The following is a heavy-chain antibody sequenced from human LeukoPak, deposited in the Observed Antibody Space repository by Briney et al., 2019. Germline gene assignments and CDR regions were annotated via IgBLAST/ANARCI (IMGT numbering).Heavy chain of an antibody. CDR1: GFTFSSYA. Sequence: PGGSLRLSCAASGFTFSSYAMHWVRQAPGKGLEWVAVISYDGSNKYYADSVKGRFTISRDNSKNTLYLQMNSLRAEDTAVYYCAKVYNPYCSSTSCYSFIQEPDAFDIWGQGTMVTVSS. J-gene: IGHJ3*02. D-gene: IGHD2-2*02. CDR2: ISYDGSNK. V-gene: IGHV3-30-3*01. CDR3: AKVYNPYCSSTSCYSFIQEPDAFDI.